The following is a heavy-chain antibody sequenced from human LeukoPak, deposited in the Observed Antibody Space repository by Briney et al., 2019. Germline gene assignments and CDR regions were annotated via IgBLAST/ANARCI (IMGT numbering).Heavy chain of an antibody. Sequence: SETLSLTCTVSGGSISSGDYYWSWIRQPPGKGLEWIGYIYYSGSTYYNPSLKSRVTISVDRSKSQFSLKLSSVTAADTAVYYCARDNGYVSSSPPPFDYWGQGTLVTVSS. J-gene: IGHJ4*02. V-gene: IGHV4-30-4*08. CDR2: IYYSGST. D-gene: IGHD6-6*01. CDR1: GGSISSGDYY. CDR3: ARDNGYVSSSPPPFDY.